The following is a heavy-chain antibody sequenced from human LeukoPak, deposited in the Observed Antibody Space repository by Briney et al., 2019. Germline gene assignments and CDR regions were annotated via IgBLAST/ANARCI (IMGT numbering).Heavy chain of an antibody. CDR3: ARDSMWLRSLGYYYGMDV. CDR1: GYTFTIYG. V-gene: IGHV1-18*01. D-gene: IGHD5-12*01. J-gene: IGHJ6*02. CDR2: ISAYNGNT. Sequence: ASVKVSCKASGYTFTIYGISWVRQAPGQGLEWMGWISAYNGNTNYAQKLQGRVTMTTDTSTSTAYMELRSLRSDDTAVYYCARDSMWLRSLGYYYGMDVWGQGTTVTVSS.